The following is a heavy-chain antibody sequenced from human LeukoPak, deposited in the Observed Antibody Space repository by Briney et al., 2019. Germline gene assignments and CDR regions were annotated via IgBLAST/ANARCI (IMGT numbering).Heavy chain of an antibody. CDR2: ISSDGSIT. V-gene: IGHV3-74*01. Sequence: PGGSLRLSCAASGFTFSDYYMSWIRQAPGKGLVWVSRISSDGSITSYADSVKGRLTISRDNAKNTLYLQMNSLRAEDTAVYYCARHLNYYLDYWGQGTLVTVSS. J-gene: IGHJ4*02. D-gene: IGHD3-10*01. CDR1: GFTFSDYY. CDR3: ARHLNYYLDY.